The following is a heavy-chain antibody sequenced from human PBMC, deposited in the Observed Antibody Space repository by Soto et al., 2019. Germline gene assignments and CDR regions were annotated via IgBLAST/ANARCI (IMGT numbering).Heavy chain of an antibody. CDR3: ARDIERITIFGVVTKGYGMDV. V-gene: IGHV1-69*01. J-gene: IGHJ6*02. D-gene: IGHD3-3*01. CDR1: GGTFSSYA. Sequence: QVQLVQSGAEVKKPGSSVKVSCKASGGTFSSYAISWVRQAPGQGLEWMGGIIPIFGTANYAQKFQGRVTITADESNSTAYMEVSSLRSEDTAVYYCARDIERITIFGVVTKGYGMDVWGQGTTVTVSS. CDR2: IIPIFGTA.